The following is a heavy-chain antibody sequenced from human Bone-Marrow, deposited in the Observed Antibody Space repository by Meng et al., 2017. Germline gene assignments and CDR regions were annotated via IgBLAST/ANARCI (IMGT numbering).Heavy chain of an antibody. V-gene: IGHV4-34*01. CDR2: INHSGST. CDR3: SRGDAWGWELLVF. J-gene: IGHJ4*02. Sequence: SQTPSLTGALYGGSFSGYHWTWSRQPPGKGLEWGGEINHSGSTNYNPSLKSRVTISRDMSKNQFALQLSSVTAADTAVYYCSRGDAWGWELLVFWAQGTRVTVSS. CDR1: GGSFSGYH. D-gene: IGHD1-26*01.